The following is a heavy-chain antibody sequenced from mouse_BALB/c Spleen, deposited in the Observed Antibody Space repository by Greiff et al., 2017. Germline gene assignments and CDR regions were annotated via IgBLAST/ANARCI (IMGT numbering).Heavy chain of an antibody. D-gene: IGHD2-4*01. V-gene: IGHV3-2*02. CDR2: ISYSGST. CDR1: GYSITSDYA. CDR3: ARDYDYDWYFDV. J-gene: IGHJ1*01. Sequence: EVQLVESGPGLVKPSQSLSLTCTVTGYSITSDYAWNWIRQFPGNKLEWMGYISYSGSTSYNPSLKSRISITRDTSKNQFFLQLNSVTTEDTATYYCARDYDYDWYFDVWGAGTTVTVSS.